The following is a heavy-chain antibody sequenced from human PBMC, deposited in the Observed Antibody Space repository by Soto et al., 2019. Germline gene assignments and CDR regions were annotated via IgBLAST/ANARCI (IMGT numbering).Heavy chain of an antibody. V-gene: IGHV4-31*02. CDR2: FFDSGST. J-gene: IGHJ6*02. D-gene: IGHD6-6*01. Sequence: WTWVVEHPGKRLEWIGFFFDSGSTYYNASLKSRLTISVDRSNNQFSLKLTSVTAADTAVYYCSRGPRQLVGSYYYVMDFLVQGTTVTVSS. CDR3: SRGPRQLVGSYYYVMDF.